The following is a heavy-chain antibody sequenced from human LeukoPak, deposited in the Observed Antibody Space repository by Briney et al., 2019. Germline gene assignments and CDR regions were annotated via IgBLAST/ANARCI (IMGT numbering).Heavy chain of an antibody. CDR1: GGSISSYH. CDR3: ASSIAADPFDY. D-gene: IGHD6-13*01. J-gene: IGHJ4*02. CDR2: IYYSGST. Sequence: KPSETLSLTCTVSGGSISSYHWSWIRQPPGKGLEWIGYIYYSGSTNYNPSLKSRVTISVDTSKNQFSLKLSSVTAADTAVYYCASSIAADPFDYWGQGTLVTVSS. V-gene: IGHV4-59*01.